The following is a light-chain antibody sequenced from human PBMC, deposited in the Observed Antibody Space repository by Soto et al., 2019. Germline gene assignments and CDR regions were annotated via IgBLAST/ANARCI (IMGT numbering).Light chain of an antibody. J-gene: IGLJ2*01. Sequence: NFMLTQPHSVSESPGQTVTISCTRSSGSIASNDVQWYQQRPGSAPTTVIYEDNQRPSGVPDRFSGSIDSSSNSASLTISGLKTEDEADYYCQSYDSSNQGVFGGGTKLTVL. CDR2: EDN. CDR3: QSYDSSNQGV. V-gene: IGLV6-57*04. CDR1: SGSIASND.